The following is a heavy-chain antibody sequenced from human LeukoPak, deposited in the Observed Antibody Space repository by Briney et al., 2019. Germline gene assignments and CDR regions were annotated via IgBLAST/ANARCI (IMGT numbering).Heavy chain of an antibody. D-gene: IGHD4-17*01. Sequence: PGRSLRLSCAASGFTFSSYGMHWVRQAPGKGLEWVAVISYDGSNKYYADSVKGRFTISRDNSKNTLYLQMNSLRAEDTAVYYCAKDVLATVTTGYFDYWGQGTLVTVSS. CDR3: AKDVLATVTTGYFDY. CDR1: GFTFSSYG. CDR2: ISYDGSNK. J-gene: IGHJ4*02. V-gene: IGHV3-30*18.